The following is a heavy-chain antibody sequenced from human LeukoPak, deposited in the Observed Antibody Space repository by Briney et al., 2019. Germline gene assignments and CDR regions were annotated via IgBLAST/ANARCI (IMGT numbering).Heavy chain of an antibody. CDR1: GFTFSSYW. CDR3: AREPLVVVADGVYNWFDP. V-gene: IGHV3-7*01. Sequence: GGSLRLSCAASGFTFSSYWMSWVRQAPGKGLEWVANIKQDGSEKYYVDSVKGRFTISRDNAKNSLYLQMNSLRAEDTAVYYCAREPLVVVADGVYNWFDPWGQGTLVTVSS. J-gene: IGHJ5*02. D-gene: IGHD2-15*01. CDR2: IKQDGSEK.